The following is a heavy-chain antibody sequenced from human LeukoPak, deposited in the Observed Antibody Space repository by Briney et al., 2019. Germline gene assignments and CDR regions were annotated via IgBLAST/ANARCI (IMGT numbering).Heavy chain of an antibody. CDR2: ISGSGDNT. D-gene: IGHD5-12*01. J-gene: IGHJ4*02. Sequence: GGSLRLSCAASGFTFSSYAMSWVRQAPGKGLEWVSGISGSGDNTFYADSVKGRFTISRDNSKNTLYLQMNSLRAEDTAVYYCARELVATPATYDYWGQGTLVTVSS. V-gene: IGHV3-23*01. CDR3: ARELVATPATYDY. CDR1: GFTFSSYA.